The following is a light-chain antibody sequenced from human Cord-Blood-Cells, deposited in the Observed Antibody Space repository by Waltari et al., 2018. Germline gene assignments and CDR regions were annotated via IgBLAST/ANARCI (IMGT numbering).Light chain of an antibody. CDR1: QSISSW. CDR2: NAS. V-gene: IGKV1-5*03. Sequence: DIQMTQSPSTLSASVGDRVTITCRASQSISSWLAWYQQKPGKAPKILIYNASSLESGVPSRFSGSGSGTEFTLTISSLQPDDFGTYYCQQYNSYSGTFGQGTKVEIK. CDR3: QQYNSYSGT. J-gene: IGKJ1*01.